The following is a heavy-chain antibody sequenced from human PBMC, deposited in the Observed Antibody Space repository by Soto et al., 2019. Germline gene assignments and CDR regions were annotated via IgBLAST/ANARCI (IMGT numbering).Heavy chain of an antibody. CDR2: IYSGGST. J-gene: IGHJ3*02. CDR3: ARDAQLVRAFDI. D-gene: IGHD6-13*01. CDR1: GFTVSSNY. V-gene: IGHV3-66*01. Sequence: GGSLRLSCAASGFTVSSNYRSWVRQAPGKGLEWVSVIYSGGSTYYADSVKGRFTISRDNSKNTLYLQMNSLRAEDTAVYYCARDAQLVRAFDIWGQGTMVTVSS.